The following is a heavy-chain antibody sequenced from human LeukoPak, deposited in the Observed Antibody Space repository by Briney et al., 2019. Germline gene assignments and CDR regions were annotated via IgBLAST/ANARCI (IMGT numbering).Heavy chain of an antibody. V-gene: IGHV3-30*18. J-gene: IGHJ6*02. CDR2: ISYDGSNK. CDR3: AKDRVVLGDYYYYYGMDV. Sequence: PGGSLRLSCAASGFTFSSYGVHWVRQAPGKGLEWVAVISYDGSNKYYADSVKGRFTISRDNSKNTLYLQMNSLRAEDTAVYYCAKDRVVLGDYYYYYGMDVWGQGTTVTVSS. CDR1: GFTFSSYG. D-gene: IGHD3-3*01.